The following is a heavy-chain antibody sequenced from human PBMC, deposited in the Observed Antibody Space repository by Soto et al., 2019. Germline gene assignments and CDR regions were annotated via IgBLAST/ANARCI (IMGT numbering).Heavy chain of an antibody. Sequence: PSETLSLTCAVSGGSIISGGYSWSWIRQPPGKGLEWIGYIYSGTTHYNPSLESRVTIAMDRSKNQVSLSLKSVTAADTAVYYCAKDRHSSSWPQNFDYWGQGTLVTVSS. J-gene: IGHJ4*02. V-gene: IGHV4-30-2*01. CDR1: GGSIISGGYS. D-gene: IGHD6-13*01. CDR3: AKDRHSSSWPQNFDY. CDR2: IYSGTT.